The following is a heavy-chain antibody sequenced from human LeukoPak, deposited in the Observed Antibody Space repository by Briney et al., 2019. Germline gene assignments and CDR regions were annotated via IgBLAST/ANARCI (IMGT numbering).Heavy chain of an antibody. CDR2: IYYSGST. Sequence: SETLSLTCTVSGGSISSSNYYWGWIRQPPGKGLEWIGSIYYSGSTYYNPSLKSRVTISVDTSKNQFSLKLSSVTAADTAVYYCARGPDVVVPAASRMGYYYYGMDVWGQGTTVTVSS. CDR3: ARGPDVVVPAASRMGYYYYGMDV. D-gene: IGHD2-2*01. CDR1: GGSISSSNYY. J-gene: IGHJ6*02. V-gene: IGHV4-39*07.